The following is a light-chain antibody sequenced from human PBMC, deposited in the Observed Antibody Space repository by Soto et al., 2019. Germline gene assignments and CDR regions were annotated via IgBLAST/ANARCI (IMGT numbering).Light chain of an antibody. V-gene: IGLV2-23*02. J-gene: IGLJ1*01. CDR3: YSYAGSSTL. CDR1: SSDVGSYNL. CDR2: EVS. Sequence: QSALTQPASVSGSPGQSITISCTGTSSDVGSYNLVSWYQQHPGKAPKLMIYEVSKRPSGVSNRFSGSRSGNTASLTISGLQSEDEADYYCYSYAGSSTLFGTGTKVTVL.